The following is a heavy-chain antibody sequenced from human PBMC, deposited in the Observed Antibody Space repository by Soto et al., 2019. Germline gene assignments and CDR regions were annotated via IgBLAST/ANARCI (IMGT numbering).Heavy chain of an antibody. CDR1: GFTFSSYA. D-gene: IGHD2-2*01. CDR3: AKWIVVVPAAIIFDY. CDR2: ISGSGGST. V-gene: IGHV3-23*01. Sequence: GGSLRLSCAASGFTFSSYAMSWVRQAPGKGLEWVSAISGSGGSTYHADSVKGRFTISRDNSKNTLYLQMNSLRAEDTAVYYCAKWIVVVPAAIIFDYWGQGTLVTVSS. J-gene: IGHJ4*02.